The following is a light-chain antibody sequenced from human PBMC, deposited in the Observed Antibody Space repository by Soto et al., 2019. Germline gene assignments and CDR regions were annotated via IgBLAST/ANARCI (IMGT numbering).Light chain of an antibody. CDR3: QKYGRSRT. Sequence: EIVLTQSPGTLSLSPGERATLSCRASQSISSTYLAWYQQKPGQAPRLLIYGISSRATGIPDRFSGSGSGTDFTLTISRLEPEDFAVYYCQKYGRSRTFGQGTKVEIK. J-gene: IGKJ1*01. CDR1: QSISSTY. V-gene: IGKV3-20*01. CDR2: GIS.